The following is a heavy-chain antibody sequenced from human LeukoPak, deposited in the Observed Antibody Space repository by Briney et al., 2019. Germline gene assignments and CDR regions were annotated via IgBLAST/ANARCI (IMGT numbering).Heavy chain of an antibody. CDR2: IRYDGTNK. J-gene: IGHJ4*02. Sequence: AGGSLRLSCAASGFTFSNFGMHWVRQAPGKGLEWVTFIRYDGTNKYYADSVKGRFTISRDNSKNTLYLQMNSLRVEDTAIYYCAKVEMSTSPGGIDYWGQGTLVTVSS. CDR1: GFTFSNFG. CDR3: AKVEMSTSPGGIDY. D-gene: IGHD5-24*01. V-gene: IGHV3-30*02.